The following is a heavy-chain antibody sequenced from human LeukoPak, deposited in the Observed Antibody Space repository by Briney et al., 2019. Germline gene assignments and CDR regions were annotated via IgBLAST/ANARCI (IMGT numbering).Heavy chain of an antibody. CDR3: AKSPLRFLEWLFFDY. D-gene: IGHD3-3*01. V-gene: IGHV3-23*01. Sequence: PGGSLRLSCAASGFTFSSYAMSWVRQAPGKGLEWVSAISGSGGGTYYADSVKGRFTISRDNSKNTLYLQMHSLRAEDTAVYYCAKSPLRFLEWLFFDYWGQGTLVTVSS. CDR1: GFTFSSYA. CDR2: ISGSGGGT. J-gene: IGHJ4*01.